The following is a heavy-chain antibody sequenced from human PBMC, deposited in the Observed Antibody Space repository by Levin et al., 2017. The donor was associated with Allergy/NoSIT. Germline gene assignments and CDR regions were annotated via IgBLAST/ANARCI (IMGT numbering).Heavy chain of an antibody. J-gene: IGHJ6*02. D-gene: IGHD2-2*01. CDR2: ISNSGNTI. CDR3: ARVRIVVVPAEDSYYYYGMDV. Sequence: GGSLRLSCAASGFTFSDYYMSWIRQAPGKGLEWVSYISNSGNTIYYADSVKGRFSISRDNAENSLYLQMNSLRAEDTAVYYCARVRIVVVPAEDSYYYYGMDVWGQGTTVTVSS. CDR1: GFTFSDYY. V-gene: IGHV3-11*01.